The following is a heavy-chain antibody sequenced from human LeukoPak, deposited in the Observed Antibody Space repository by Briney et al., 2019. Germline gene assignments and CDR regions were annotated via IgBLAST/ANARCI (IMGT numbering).Heavy chain of an antibody. Sequence: PSQTLSLTCTVYGGSISSGDYYWSWIRQPPGKGLEWIGYIYYSGSTYYNPSLKSRVTISVDTSKNQFSLKLSSVTAADTAVYYCAREPYGSGMVDYWGQGTLVTVSS. J-gene: IGHJ4*02. CDR2: IYYSGST. CDR1: GGSISSGDYY. D-gene: IGHD3-10*01. CDR3: AREPYGSGMVDY. V-gene: IGHV4-30-4*01.